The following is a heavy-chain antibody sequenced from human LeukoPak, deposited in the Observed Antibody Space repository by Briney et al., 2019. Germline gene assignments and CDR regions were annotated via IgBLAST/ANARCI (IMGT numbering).Heavy chain of an antibody. CDR3: ASDGYSYGYQFDY. J-gene: IGHJ4*02. CDR2: ISAYNGNT. V-gene: IGHV1-18*04. D-gene: IGHD5-18*01. CDR1: GYTFTGYY. Sequence: ASVKVSCKTSGYTFTGYYIHWVRQAPGQGLEWMGWISAYNGNTNYAQKLQGRVTMTTDTSTSAAYMELRSLRSDDTAVYYCASDGYSYGYQFDYWGQGTLVTVSS.